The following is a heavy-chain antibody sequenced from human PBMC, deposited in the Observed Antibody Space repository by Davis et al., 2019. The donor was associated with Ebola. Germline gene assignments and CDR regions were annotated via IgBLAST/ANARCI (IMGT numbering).Heavy chain of an antibody. J-gene: IGHJ4*02. CDR3: AREEGVEMATICFARLYYFDY. Sequence: AASVTVSCKASGGTFSSYAISWVRQAPGQGLEWLGGIIPIFGTANYAQKFQGRVTITADESTSTAYMELSSLRSEDTAVYYCAREEGVEMATICFARLYYFDYWGQGTLVTVSS. CDR2: IIPIFGTA. V-gene: IGHV1-69*13. CDR1: GGTFSSYA. D-gene: IGHD5-24*01.